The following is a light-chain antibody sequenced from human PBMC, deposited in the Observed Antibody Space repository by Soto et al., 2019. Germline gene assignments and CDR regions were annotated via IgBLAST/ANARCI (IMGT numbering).Light chain of an antibody. CDR3: QLFYNSLYT. CDR1: QSVSSAY. Sequence: EIVLTQSPGTLSLSPGERATLSCRTSQSVSSAYLAWYQQKPGRAPRLLIYGASSRATGIPDRFTGSGSGTDFTLTISRLEPEDFAVYYCQLFYNSLYTVGQGTKLEIK. V-gene: IGKV3-20*01. CDR2: GAS. J-gene: IGKJ2*01.